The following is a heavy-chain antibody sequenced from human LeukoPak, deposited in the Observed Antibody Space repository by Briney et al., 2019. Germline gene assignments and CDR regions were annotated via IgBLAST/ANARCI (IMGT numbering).Heavy chain of an antibody. J-gene: IGHJ4*02. CDR2: IYPGDSET. D-gene: IGHD4-17*01. CDR3: ARRKGYGDCKSPEGDY. V-gene: IGHV5-51*01. CDR1: GYTFTYYW. Sequence: GESLKISCKGSGYTFTYYWIAWLRQMPGKGLEWMGIIYPGDSETRYSPSFQGQVTISADRSISTAYLQWSSLKATDTAMYYCARRKGYGDCKSPEGDYWGQGTLVTVSS.